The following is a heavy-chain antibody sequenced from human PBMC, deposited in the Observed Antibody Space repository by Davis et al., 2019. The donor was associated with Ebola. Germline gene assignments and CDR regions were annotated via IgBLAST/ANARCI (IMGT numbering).Heavy chain of an antibody. CDR3: ARLISTYSSTWWDY. Sequence: MPSETLSLTCTVSGGSISSSSYYWSWIRQPPGKGLEWIGYIYYSGNTNYNPSLESRVTISVDTSKNQFSLKLSSVTAADTALYYCARLISTYSSTWWDYWGQGTLVTVSS. J-gene: IGHJ4*02. CDR2: IYYSGNT. CDR1: GGSISSSSYY. D-gene: IGHD6-13*01. V-gene: IGHV4-61*05.